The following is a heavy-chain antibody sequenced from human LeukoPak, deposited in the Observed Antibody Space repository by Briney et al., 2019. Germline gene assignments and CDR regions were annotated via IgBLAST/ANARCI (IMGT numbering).Heavy chain of an antibody. V-gene: IGHV4-34*01. CDR2: INHSGST. CDR3: ARGGYYGSGNDFRFDP. D-gene: IGHD3-10*01. CDR1: GGSLSGYY. J-gene: IGHJ5*02. Sequence: PSETLSLTCAVYGGSLSGYYWSWIRQPPGKGLEWIGEINHSGSTNYNPSLKSRVTISVDTSKNQFSLKLSSVTAADTAIYYCARGGYYGSGNDFRFDPWGQGTLVTVSS.